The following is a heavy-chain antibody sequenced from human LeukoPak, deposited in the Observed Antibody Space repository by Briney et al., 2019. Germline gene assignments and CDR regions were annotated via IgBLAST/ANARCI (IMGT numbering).Heavy chain of an antibody. CDR1: GFYFSGYS. CDR2: INTGSTYM. J-gene: IGHJ6*03. CDR3: ARVEATTGRNYHYYYMEV. D-gene: IGHD1-1*01. Sequence: GGSLRLSCAASGFYFSGYSMNWVRQAPGKGLEWVSSINTGSTYMYYADSVKGRFTISRDNAKNSLHLQMYSLRAEDTAVYFCARVEATTGRNYHYYYMEVWGKGTTVTVSS. V-gene: IGHV3-21*01.